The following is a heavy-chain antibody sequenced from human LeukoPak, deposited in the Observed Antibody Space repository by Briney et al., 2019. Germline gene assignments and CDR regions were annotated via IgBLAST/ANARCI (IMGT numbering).Heavy chain of an antibody. CDR2: ISGSGVTT. CDR3: ARGPPTYDSSGYYFY. J-gene: IGHJ4*02. D-gene: IGHD3-22*01. Sequence: GGSLRLSCVASGFTFSSYAMSWVRQAPGKGLEWVSAISGSGVTTHYADSVKGRFTISRDNAKNSLYLQMNSLRDEDTAVYYCARGPPTYDSSGYYFYWGQGTLVTVSS. V-gene: IGHV3-23*01. CDR1: GFTFSSYA.